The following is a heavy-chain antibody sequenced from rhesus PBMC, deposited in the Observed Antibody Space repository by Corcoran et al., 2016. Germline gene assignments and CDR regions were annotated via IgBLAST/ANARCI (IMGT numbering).Heavy chain of an antibody. CDR3: TKLPTVAALGY. J-gene: IGHJ4*01. CDR2: RRNKANSYTT. Sequence: EVQLVESGGGLVQHGGSPRLSCAASGFTFSNYDMHWVRQAKGKGLEWVSLRRNKANSYTTEYAAAVKGRFTISRDDSKNTLYLQMSSLKTEDTAVYYCTKLPTVAALGYWGQGVLVTVSS. CDR1: GFTFSNYD. V-gene: IGHV3-20*01. D-gene: IGHD4-29*01.